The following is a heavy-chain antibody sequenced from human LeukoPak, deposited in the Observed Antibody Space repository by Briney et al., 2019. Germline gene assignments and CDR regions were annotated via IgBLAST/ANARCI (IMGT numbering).Heavy chain of an antibody. D-gene: IGHD2-15*01. J-gene: IGHJ4*02. CDR2: ISWDSSYT. Sequence: GGSLRLSCAASGFTFSDYYMSWIRQAPGRGLEWVSYISWDSSYTSYADSVKGRFTVSRDNAQKSLYLQMNSLRAEDTAVYYCVRALVGDGSSTYWGQGTLVTVSS. CDR1: GFTFSDYY. CDR3: VRALVGDGSSTY. V-gene: IGHV3-11*05.